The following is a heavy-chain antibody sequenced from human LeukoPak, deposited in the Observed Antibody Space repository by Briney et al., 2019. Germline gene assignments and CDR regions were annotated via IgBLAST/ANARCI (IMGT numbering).Heavy chain of an antibody. CDR1: GLTFSNYA. CDR2: ISGRGDST. J-gene: IGHJ4*02. D-gene: IGHD3-10*01. CDR3: AKSSARDAPLGYFDY. Sequence: PGGSLRLSCAASGLTFSNYAMNWVRQAPGKGLEWVAVISGRGDSTYFPDSVKGRLTISRDNSKNMVFLQMNSLRAEDTAIYYCAKSSARDAPLGYFDYWGQGALVTVSS. V-gene: IGHV3-23*01.